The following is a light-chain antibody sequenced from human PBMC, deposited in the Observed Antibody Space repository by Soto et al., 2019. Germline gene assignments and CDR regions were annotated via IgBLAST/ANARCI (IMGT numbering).Light chain of an antibody. Sequence: EVVMTQSPATLSVSPGEGATLSCRASQSVSRNLAWYQQKPGQVPRLLIYGASTRATGVPARFRGSGSRTEFTLTISSLQSEDFAVYYCQHYHNWPYTFGQGTKLETK. CDR3: QHYHNWPYT. J-gene: IGKJ2*01. V-gene: IGKV3-15*01. CDR2: GAS. CDR1: QSVSRN.